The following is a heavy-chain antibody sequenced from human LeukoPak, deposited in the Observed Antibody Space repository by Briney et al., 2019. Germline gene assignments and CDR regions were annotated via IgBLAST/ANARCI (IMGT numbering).Heavy chain of an antibody. CDR2: ISESGGAT. CDR1: GFTFSSYG. CDR3: AKFYKGRAYSSGSSDC. V-gene: IGHV3-23*01. Sequence: GGSLTLSCAASGFTFSSYGMSWVRQAPGTGLEWFSAISESGGATYYADSVKGRFTISRDNSQNTLWLQMNSLRAEDTAIYYCAKFYKGRAYSSGSSDCWGQGTLVTVSS. D-gene: IGHD3-22*01. J-gene: IGHJ4*02.